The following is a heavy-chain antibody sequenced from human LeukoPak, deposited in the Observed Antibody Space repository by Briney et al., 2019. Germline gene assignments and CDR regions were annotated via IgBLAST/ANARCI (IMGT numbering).Heavy chain of an antibody. CDR2: IYYSGST. V-gene: IGHV4-59*08. CDR1: GGSISSYY. D-gene: IGHD4-17*01. J-gene: IGHJ4*02. Sequence: PSETLSLTCTVSGGSISSYYWSWIRQPPGKGLEWIGYIYYSGSTNYNPSLKSRGTISVDTPKNQFSLKLSSVTAADTAVYYCARQGDTFYGDYVDYWGQGTLVTVSS. CDR3: ARQGDTFYGDYVDY.